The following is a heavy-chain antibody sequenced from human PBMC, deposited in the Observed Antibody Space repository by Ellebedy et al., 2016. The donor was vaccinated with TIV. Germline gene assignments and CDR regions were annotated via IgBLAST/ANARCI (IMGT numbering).Heavy chain of an antibody. CDR1: GFTFSSYG. CDR3: AKVSDGNSWGLFDY. Sequence: GESLKISXAASGFTFSSYGMHWVRQAPGKGLEWVAVISYDGSNKYYADSVKGRFTISRDNSKNTLYLQMNSLRAEDTAVYYCAKVSDGNSWGLFDYWGQGTLVTVSS. CDR2: ISYDGSNK. V-gene: IGHV3-30*18. D-gene: IGHD4-23*01. J-gene: IGHJ4*02.